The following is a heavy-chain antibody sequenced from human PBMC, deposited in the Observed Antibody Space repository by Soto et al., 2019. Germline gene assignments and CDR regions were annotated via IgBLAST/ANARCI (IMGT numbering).Heavy chain of an antibody. Sequence: GGSLRLSCAASGFTFSTYNMNWVRQAPGKGLEWVSYISDSSSTINYADSVKGRFTISRDNAKNSLYLQMNSLRAEDTAVYYCARDVYPYYDHPSGYHFDYWGQAALVTVSS. J-gene: IGHJ4*02. CDR1: GFTFSTYN. CDR3: ARDVYPYYDHPSGYHFDY. D-gene: IGHD3-22*01. CDR2: ISDSSSTI. V-gene: IGHV3-48*01.